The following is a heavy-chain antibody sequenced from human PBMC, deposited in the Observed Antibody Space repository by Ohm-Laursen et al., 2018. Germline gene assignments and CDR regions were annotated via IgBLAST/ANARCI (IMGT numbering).Heavy chain of an antibody. V-gene: IGHV4-59*01. CDR3: ARDLTSGYHAFDI. D-gene: IGHD3-3*01. Sequence: GTLSLTCTVSGGSISSYYWSWIRQPPGKGLEWIGYIYYSGTTNYNPSLKSRVTISVDTSKNQFSLKLSSVTAADTAVYYRARDLTSGYHAFDIWGQGTMVTVSS. CDR2: IYYSGTT. CDR1: GGSISSYY. J-gene: IGHJ3*02.